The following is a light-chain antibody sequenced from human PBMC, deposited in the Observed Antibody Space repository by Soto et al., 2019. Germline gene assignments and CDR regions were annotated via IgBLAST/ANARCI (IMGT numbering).Light chain of an antibody. V-gene: IGLV1-40*01. Sequence: QSALTQPPSVSGAPGQRVTISCTGSSSNIGAGYDVHWYQQLPGTAPKLLIYGNSNRPSGVPDRFSGSKSGPSASLAITGLQAEDDADYYCQSYDSSLSGSVFGGGIKLTVL. CDR2: GNS. J-gene: IGLJ2*01. CDR1: SSNIGAGYD. CDR3: QSYDSSLSGSV.